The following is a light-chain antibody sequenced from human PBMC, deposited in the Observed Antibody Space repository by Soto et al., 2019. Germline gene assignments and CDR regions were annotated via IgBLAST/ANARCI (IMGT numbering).Light chain of an antibody. V-gene: IGLV2-14*01. J-gene: IGLJ1*01. Sequence: QSALTQPASVSGSPGQSITISCTGTSGDIRSYNRVSWYQQHPGKAPKLIIYEVTDRPSGVSNRFSGSKSGNTASLTISGLQAEDEAEYYCSSYTNINTRACVFGTGTKVTVL. CDR3: SSYTNINTRACV. CDR1: SGDIRSYNR. CDR2: EVT.